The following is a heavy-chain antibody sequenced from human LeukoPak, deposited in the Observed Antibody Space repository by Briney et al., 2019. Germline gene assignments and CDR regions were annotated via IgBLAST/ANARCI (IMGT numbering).Heavy chain of an antibody. V-gene: IGHV1-8*01. D-gene: IGHD2-15*01. CDR2: MNPNSGNK. J-gene: IGHJ5*02. CDR3: ARSIAATPCNWFDP. CDR1: GYSFTNFD. Sequence: GASVKVSCKASGYSFTNFDINWVRQATGQGLEWMGWMNPNSGNKGYAQKFQGRVTMTMNTSITTAYMELSSLTPDDTALYYCARSIAATPCNWFDPWGQGTLITVSS.